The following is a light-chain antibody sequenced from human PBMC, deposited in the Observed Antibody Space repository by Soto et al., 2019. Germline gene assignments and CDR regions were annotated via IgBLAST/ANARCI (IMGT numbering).Light chain of an antibody. J-gene: IGKJ1*01. Sequence: EIVLTQSPATLSLSPGERATLSCRASQSVSSYLAWYQQKPGQAPRLLIYDAPNRATGIPARFSGSGSGTDFTLTISSLEPEDFAVYYCQQRSNWPPPFGQGTKVDIK. CDR1: QSVSSY. V-gene: IGKV3-11*01. CDR3: QQRSNWPPP. CDR2: DAP.